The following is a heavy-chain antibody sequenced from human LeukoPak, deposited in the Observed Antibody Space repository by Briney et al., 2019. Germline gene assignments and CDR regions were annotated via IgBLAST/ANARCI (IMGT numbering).Heavy chain of an antibody. D-gene: IGHD6-6*01. CDR3: ARFPLSIAARPKWFDP. V-gene: IGHV1-2*02. Sequence: ASVKVSCKASGYTFTGYYMHWVRQAPGQGLEWMGWINPNSGGTNYAQKFQGRVTMTRDTSISTAYMELSRLRSDDTAVYYCARFPLSIAARPKWFDPWGQGTLVTVSS. J-gene: IGHJ5*02. CDR1: GYTFTGYY. CDR2: INPNSGGT.